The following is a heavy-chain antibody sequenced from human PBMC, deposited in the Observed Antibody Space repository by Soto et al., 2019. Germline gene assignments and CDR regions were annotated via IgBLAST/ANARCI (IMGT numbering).Heavy chain of an antibody. CDR3: ARAEKWVTGNMGGY. CDR1: GYTLTNYA. Sequence: QVQLVQSGAEVKKPGASVKVSCTASGYTLTNYAISWVRQAPGQGLEWVGWSNAYSGDTHYAQKLQGRVTVTTDTSTSTAYMELKSLRSDDTAVYYCARAEKWVTGNMGGYWGQGTPVTVSS. J-gene: IGHJ4*02. D-gene: IGHD1-20*01. CDR2: SNAYSGDT. V-gene: IGHV1-18*04.